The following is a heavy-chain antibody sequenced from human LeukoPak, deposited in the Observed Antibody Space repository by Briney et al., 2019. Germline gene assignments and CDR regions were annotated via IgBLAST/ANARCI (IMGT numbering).Heavy chain of an antibody. CDR1: GYSISTTYY. CDR2: IYHSGST. CDR3: ARRTYDLWSGDYTGAFDI. V-gene: IGHV4-38-2*02. Sequence: SETLSLTCTVSGYSISTTYYWGWIRQPPGKGLEWIGTIYHSGSTYYNPSLNSRVTISVDTSKNQFSLKLSSVTAADTAVYYCARRTYDLWSGDYTGAFDIWGQGTMVTVSS. D-gene: IGHD3-3*01. J-gene: IGHJ3*02.